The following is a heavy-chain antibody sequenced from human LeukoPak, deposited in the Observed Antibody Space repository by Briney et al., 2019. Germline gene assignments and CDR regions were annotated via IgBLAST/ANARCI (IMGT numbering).Heavy chain of an antibody. D-gene: IGHD5/OR15-5a*01. V-gene: IGHV3-23*01. CDR1: GFTFSSYA. J-gene: IGHJ4*02. CDR3: AKTPTRGTLRLFFKY. Sequence: GGSLRLSCAASGFTFSSYAMSWVRQAPGKGLEWVSAISGSGGSTYYADSVEGRFTISRDNSKNTLYLQMNSLRAEDTAVYYCAKTPTRGTLRLFFKYWGQGTLVTVSS. CDR2: ISGSGGST.